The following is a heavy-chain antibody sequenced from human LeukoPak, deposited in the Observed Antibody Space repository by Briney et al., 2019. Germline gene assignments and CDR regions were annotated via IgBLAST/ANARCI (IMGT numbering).Heavy chain of an antibody. Sequence: PGGSLRLSCAASGFTFSSYWMSWVRQAPGKGLEWVSYISSSGSTIYYADSVKGRFTISRDNAKNSLYLQMNSLRAEDTAVYYCARDRRITMVRGVQSNWFDPWGQGTLVTVSS. CDR1: GFTFSSYW. D-gene: IGHD3-10*01. V-gene: IGHV3-11*01. J-gene: IGHJ5*02. CDR3: ARDRRITMVRGVQSNWFDP. CDR2: ISSSGSTI.